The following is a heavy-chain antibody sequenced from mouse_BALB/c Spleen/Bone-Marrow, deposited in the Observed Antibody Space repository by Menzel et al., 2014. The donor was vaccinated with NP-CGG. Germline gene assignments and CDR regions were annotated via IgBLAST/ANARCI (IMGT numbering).Heavy chain of an antibody. CDR2: IYPGDGDT. J-gene: IGHJ4*01. CDR1: GYAFSGSW. Sequence: VKLMESGPELVKPGASVKISCKASGYAFSGSWMNWVKQRPGQGLEWIGRIYPGDGDTNYNGKFKGKATLTADKSSSTAYMQLSSLTSVDSAVYFCARFRWGNYREGAMDYWGQGTSVTVSS. D-gene: IGHD2-1*01. V-gene: IGHV1-82*01. CDR3: ARFRWGNYREGAMDY.